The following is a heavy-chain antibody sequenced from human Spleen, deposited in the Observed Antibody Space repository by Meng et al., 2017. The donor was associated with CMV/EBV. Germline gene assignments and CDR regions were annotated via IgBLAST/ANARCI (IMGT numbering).Heavy chain of an antibody. CDR2: IKSDGSQK. CDR1: GFSFSSYW. J-gene: IGHJ6*02. D-gene: IGHD6-6*01. Sequence: GGSLRLSCAASGFSFSSYWMSWVRQAPGKGLEWVATIKSDGSQKHYVDSVKGRFTISRDNAKNSLHLQMDSLRAEDTAVYHCARDTITARRYYYYGLDVWGQGTTVTVSS. V-gene: IGHV3-7*01. CDR3: ARDTITARRYYYYGLDV.